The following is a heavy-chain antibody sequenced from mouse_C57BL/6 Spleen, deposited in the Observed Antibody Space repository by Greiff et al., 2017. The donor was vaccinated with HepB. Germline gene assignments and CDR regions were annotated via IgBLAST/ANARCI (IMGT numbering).Heavy chain of an antibody. J-gene: IGHJ3*01. CDR2: IEPEDGET. Sequence: EVQLQQSGAELVKPGASIKLSCTASGFNIKDYYMHWVKQRTEQGLEWIGRIEPEDGETKYAPKFQGKASITAETSSNSAYLQLSSLTSEDTAVYYCARRVTGTGVWFAYWGQGTLVTVAA. V-gene: IGHV14-2*01. CDR1: GFNIKDYY. D-gene: IGHD4-1*01. CDR3: ARRVTGTGVWFAY.